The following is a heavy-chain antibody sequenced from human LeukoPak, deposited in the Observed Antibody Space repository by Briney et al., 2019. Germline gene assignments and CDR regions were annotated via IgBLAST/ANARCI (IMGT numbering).Heavy chain of an antibody. J-gene: IGHJ3*02. V-gene: IGHV1-2*02. CDR1: GYTFTGYY. Sequence: ASVKVSCKASGYTFTGYYMHWVRQAPGQGLEWMGWINPNSGGTNYAQKFQGRVTITRNTSISTAYMELSSLRSEDTAVYYCARPLTGDSDAFDIWGQGTMVTVSS. CDR3: ARPLTGDSDAFDI. D-gene: IGHD7-27*01. CDR2: INPNSGGT.